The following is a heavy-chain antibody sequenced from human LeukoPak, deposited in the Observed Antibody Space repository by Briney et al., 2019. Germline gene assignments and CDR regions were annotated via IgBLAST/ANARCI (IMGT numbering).Heavy chain of an antibody. V-gene: IGHV1-46*01. J-gene: IGHJ4*02. D-gene: IGHD6-13*01. CDR2: IHPSGGT. Sequence: GASVKVSCKASGYSFTTYTITWVRQAPGQGLEWVGIIHPSGGTSYAQNLQGRITMTRDTSTSTLYMELSSLRSEDTAVYYCAREGVAGTGLDFWGQGTLVTVSS. CDR1: GYSFTTYT. CDR3: AREGVAGTGLDF.